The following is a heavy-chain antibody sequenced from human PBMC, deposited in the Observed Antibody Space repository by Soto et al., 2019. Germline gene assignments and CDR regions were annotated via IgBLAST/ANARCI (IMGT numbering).Heavy chain of an antibody. CDR3: ARPGHCSGGSCYKYMDV. D-gene: IGHD2-15*01. Sequence: QVQLVQSGAEVKKPGASVKVSCKASGYTFSSYDINWVRQATGQGLEWMGWVNPNSGNTGYAQKFQGRVTMTRNTTISTAYMELSSLRSEDTAVYFCARPGHCSGGSCYKYMDVWGKGTTVTVSS. V-gene: IGHV1-8*01. J-gene: IGHJ6*03. CDR1: GYTFSSYD. CDR2: VNPNSGNT.